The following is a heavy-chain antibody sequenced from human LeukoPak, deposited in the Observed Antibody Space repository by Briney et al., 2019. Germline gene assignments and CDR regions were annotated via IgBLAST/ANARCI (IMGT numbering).Heavy chain of an antibody. V-gene: IGHV3-49*04. CDR3: TRTLSWFGELDY. D-gene: IGHD3-10*01. J-gene: IGHJ4*02. Sequence: GWSLRLSCTAFGFTFGDYAMSWVRQAGGKGLEGVGFIRSKAYGGTTEYAASVKGRFTISRDDSKSIAYLQMNSLKTEDTAVYYCTRTLSWFGELDYWGQGTLVTVSS. CDR1: GFTFGDYA. CDR2: IRSKAYGGTT.